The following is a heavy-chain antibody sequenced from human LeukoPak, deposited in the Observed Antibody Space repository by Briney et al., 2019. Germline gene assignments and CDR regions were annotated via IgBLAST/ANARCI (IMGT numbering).Heavy chain of an antibody. D-gene: IGHD6-19*01. J-gene: IGHJ6*02. CDR3: AKEAGQHYYYGMDV. CDR2: ISYDGSNK. V-gene: IGHV3-30*18. CDR1: GFTFSSSG. Sequence: GRSLRLSCAASGFTFSSSGMHWVRQAPGKGLEWVAVISYDGSNKYYADSVKGRFAISRDNSKNTLYVQMNSLRAEDAAVYYCAKEAGQHYYYGMDVWGQGTTVTVSS.